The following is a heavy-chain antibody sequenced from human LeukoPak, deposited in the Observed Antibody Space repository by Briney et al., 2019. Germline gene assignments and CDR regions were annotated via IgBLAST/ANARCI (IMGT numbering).Heavy chain of an antibody. D-gene: IGHD3-22*01. J-gene: IGHJ1*01. CDR3: AKDGHYDSSGFTLQY. CDR2: ISSSGTNT. V-gene: IGHV3-23*01. Sequence: PGGSLRLSCAASGFTFSNYAITWVRQAPGKGLEWVSTISSSGTNTYYADSVKGRFTISRDNSKNTLYLQMNSLRAGDTAVYYCAKDGHYDSSGFTLQYWGQGTLVTVSS. CDR1: GFTFSNYA.